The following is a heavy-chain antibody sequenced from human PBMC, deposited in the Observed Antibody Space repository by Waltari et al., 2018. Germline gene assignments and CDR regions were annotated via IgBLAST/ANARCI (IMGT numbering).Heavy chain of an antibody. CDR2: ISSSSSTI. CDR1: GFTFSSYS. Sequence: EVQLVESGGGLVQPGGSLRLSCAASGFTFSSYSMNWVRQAQGKGLEWVSYISSSSSTIYYADSVKGRFTISRDNAKNSLYLQMNSLRAEDTAVYYCARGLLEWSHPLNYFDYWGQGTLVTVSS. V-gene: IGHV3-48*01. D-gene: IGHD3-3*01. CDR3: ARGLLEWSHPLNYFDY. J-gene: IGHJ4*02.